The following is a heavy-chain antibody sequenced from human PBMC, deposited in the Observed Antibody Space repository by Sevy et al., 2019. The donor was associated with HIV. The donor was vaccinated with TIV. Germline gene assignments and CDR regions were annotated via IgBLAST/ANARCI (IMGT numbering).Heavy chain of an antibody. V-gene: IGHV3-33*01. Sequence: GGSLRLSCAASGFTFSSFGMHWVRQAPGKGLEWLAVIWFDGSNTNYADSVRGRFNLPRDIAKNTLHLQMNSLRAEDTVVYYCARDLEFYDHGDYGPAFMPDFWGHGTLVSVSS. CDR3: ARDLEFYDHGDYGPAFMPDF. CDR1: GFTFSSFG. J-gene: IGHJ4*01. D-gene: IGHD4-17*01. CDR2: IWFDGSNT.